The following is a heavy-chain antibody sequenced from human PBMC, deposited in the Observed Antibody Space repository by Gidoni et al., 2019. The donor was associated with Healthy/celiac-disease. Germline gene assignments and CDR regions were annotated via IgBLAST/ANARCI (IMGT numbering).Heavy chain of an antibody. D-gene: IGHD3-3*01. Sequence: QVQLVQSGAEVKKPGASVKVSCKASGYTFTGYYMHWVRQAPGQGLKWMGRINPNSGGTNYAQKFQGRVTMTRGTSISTAYMELSRLRSDDTAVYYCARDEEGSYYDFWSGQSYWGQGTLVTVSS. CDR3: ARDEEGSYYDFWSGQSY. V-gene: IGHV1-2*06. CDR1: GYTFTGYY. J-gene: IGHJ4*02. CDR2: INPNSGGT.